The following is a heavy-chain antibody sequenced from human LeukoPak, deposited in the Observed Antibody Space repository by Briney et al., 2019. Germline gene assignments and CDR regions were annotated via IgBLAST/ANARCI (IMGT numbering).Heavy chain of an antibody. CDR2: INPNSGGT. J-gene: IGHJ4*02. V-gene: IGHV1-2*02. CDR1: GYTFTGYY. CDR3: ARDLGGVIEVDY. Sequence: ASVKASCKASGYTFTGYYMHWVRQAPGQGLEWMGWINPNSGGTNYAQKFQGRVTMTRDTSISTAYMELSRLRFDDTAVYYCARDLGGVIEVDYWGQGTLVTVSS. D-gene: IGHD3-16*01.